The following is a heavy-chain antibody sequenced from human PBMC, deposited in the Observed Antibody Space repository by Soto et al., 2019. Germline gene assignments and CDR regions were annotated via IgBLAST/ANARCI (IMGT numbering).Heavy chain of an antibody. CDR3: ARAPLRSAETLHETDFDD. D-gene: IGHD2-21*02. J-gene: IGHJ4*02. V-gene: IGHV1-69*01. Sequence: QVQLVQSGAEVKKPGSSLKVSCKASGGTFGNSGVSWVRQAPGQGPEWMGGIIPIFDTTNYAQKFQGRVTISADDATSYMELSSLRSDDTAVYYCARAPLRSAETLHETDFDDWGQGPQVTVSS. CDR2: IIPIFDTT. CDR1: GGTFGNSG.